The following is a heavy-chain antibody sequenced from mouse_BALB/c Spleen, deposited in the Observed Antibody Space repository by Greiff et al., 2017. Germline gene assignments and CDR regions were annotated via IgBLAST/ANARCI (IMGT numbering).Heavy chain of an antibody. V-gene: IGHV1S81*02. J-gene: IGHJ3*01. Sequence: VQLQQSGAELVKPGASVKLSCKASGYTFTSYYMYWVKQRPGQGLEWIGEINPSNGGTNFNEKFKSKGTLTVDKSSSTAYMQLSSLTSEDSAVYYCTRGRFDYDDVSFAYWGQGTLVTVSA. CDR2: INPSNGGT. CDR1: GYTFTSYY. D-gene: IGHD2-4*01. CDR3: TRGRFDYDDVSFAY.